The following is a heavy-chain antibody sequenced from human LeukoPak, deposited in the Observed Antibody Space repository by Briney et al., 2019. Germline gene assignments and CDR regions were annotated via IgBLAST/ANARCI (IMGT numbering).Heavy chain of an antibody. CDR2: TYYRSKWYN. CDR1: GDSVSSNSAA. CDR3: ARDMQWELLGYRSHYYMDV. V-gene: IGHV6-1*01. D-gene: IGHD1-26*01. J-gene: IGHJ6*03. Sequence: SQTLSLTCAISGDSVSSNSAAWNWIRQSPSRGLEWLGRTYYRSKWYNDYAVSVKSRITINPDTSKNQFSLQLNSVTPEDTAVYYCARDMQWELLGYRSHYYMDVWGKGTTVTISS.